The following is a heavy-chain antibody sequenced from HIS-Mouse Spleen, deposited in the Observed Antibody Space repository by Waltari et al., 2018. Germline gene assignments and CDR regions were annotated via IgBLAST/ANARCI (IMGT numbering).Heavy chain of an antibody. CDR1: GGSISSYY. Sequence: QVQLQESGPGLVKPSETLSLTCTVSGGSISSYYWSWIRQPAGKGLEWIGRIYTSGSTNYNTSLKGRVHMSGDTSKNQFSLKLSSVTAADTAVYYCARDFHDFWSGYYGGDKKHDAFDIWGQGTMVTVSS. D-gene: IGHD3-3*01. CDR3: ARDFHDFWSGYYGGDKKHDAFDI. J-gene: IGHJ3*02. CDR2: IYTSGST. V-gene: IGHV4-4*07.